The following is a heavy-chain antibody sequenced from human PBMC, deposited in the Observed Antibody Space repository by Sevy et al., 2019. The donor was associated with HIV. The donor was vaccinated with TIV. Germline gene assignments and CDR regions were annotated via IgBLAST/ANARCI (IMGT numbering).Heavy chain of an antibody. CDR3: VKEGGGEGGDH. D-gene: IGHD2-21*01. CDR1: VFSYSSYG. J-gene: IGHJ4*02. V-gene: IGHV3-30*02. Sequence: GGSLRLSCAASVFSYSSYGRHWVRQAPGKGLEWVAYIKYDGSNKDYADSVKGRFTISRDNSKNKLDLQMNSLRVEDTAVYYCVKEGGGEGGDHWGQGTLVTVSS. CDR2: IKYDGSNK.